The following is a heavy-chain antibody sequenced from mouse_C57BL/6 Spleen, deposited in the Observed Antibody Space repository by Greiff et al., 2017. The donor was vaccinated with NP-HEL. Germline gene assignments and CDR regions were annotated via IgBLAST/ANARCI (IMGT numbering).Heavy chain of an antibody. CDR2: ISSGGSYT. Sequence: EVMLVESGGDLVKPGGSLKLSCAASGFTFSSYGMSWVRQTPDKRLEWVATISSGGSYTYYPDSVKGRFTISRDNAKNTLYLQMSSLKSEDTAMYYCARTTVEFAYWGQGTLVTVSA. J-gene: IGHJ3*01. D-gene: IGHD1-1*01. V-gene: IGHV5-6*01. CDR3: ARTTVEFAY. CDR1: GFTFSSYG.